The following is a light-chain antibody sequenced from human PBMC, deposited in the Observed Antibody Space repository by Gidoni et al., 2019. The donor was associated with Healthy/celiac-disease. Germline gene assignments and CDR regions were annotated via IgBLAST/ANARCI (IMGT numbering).Light chain of an antibody. V-gene: IGLV1-51*01. Sequence: SVLTQPPSLSAAPGQRVTIPCSGGTSNIGSNFVSWYQQVPGTAPKILIYDSHRRPSGIPDRLSGSSSGTSATLDITGLQPGDEADYYCATWDDNLRAVVFGGGTRLTVL. CDR3: ATWDDNLRAVV. J-gene: IGLJ2*01. CDR2: DSH. CDR1: TSNIGSNF.